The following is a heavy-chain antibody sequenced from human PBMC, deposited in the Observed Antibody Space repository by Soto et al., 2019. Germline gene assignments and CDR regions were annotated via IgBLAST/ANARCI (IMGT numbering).Heavy chain of an antibody. V-gene: IGHV3-33*01. D-gene: IGHD4-17*01. CDR3: ARAVGTTVTGLWHFDS. CDR1: GFTFNTYS. Sequence: QVQLEESGGGVVQPGRSLRLSCAASGFTFNTYSMHWVRQPPGKGLEWLAAIWYDGTQKYYADSVKGRFIISRDNSKKTLYLEMNSLGAEDTAVYYCARAVGTTVTGLWHFDSWGQGTLVTVSS. CDR2: IWYDGTQK. J-gene: IGHJ4*02.